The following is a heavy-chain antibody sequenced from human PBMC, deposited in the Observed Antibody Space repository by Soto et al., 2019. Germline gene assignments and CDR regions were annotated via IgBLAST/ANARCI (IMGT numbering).Heavy chain of an antibody. V-gene: IGHV4-59*01. J-gene: IGHJ5*02. CDR2: IYYSGST. D-gene: IGHD3-22*01. CDR1: GGSISSYY. Sequence: SETLSLTCTVSGGSISSYYWIWIRQPPGKGLEWIGYIYYSGSTNYNPSLKSRVTISVDTSKNQFSLKLSSVTAADTAVYYCARANYDSSQVGTWGQGTLVTVSS. CDR3: ARANYDSSQVGT.